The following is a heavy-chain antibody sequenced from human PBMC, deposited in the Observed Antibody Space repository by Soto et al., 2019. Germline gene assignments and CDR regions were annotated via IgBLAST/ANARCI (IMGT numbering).Heavy chain of an antibody. D-gene: IGHD3-9*01. Sequence: PSETLSLTCTVSGGSISSYYWSWIRQPPGKGLEWIGYIYYSGSTNYNPSLKSRVTISVDTSKNQFSLKLSSVTAADTAVYYCARDLQPYYDILTGPIKNTYYYYGMDVWGQGTTVTVSS. V-gene: IGHV4-59*01. CDR3: ARDLQPYYDILTGPIKNTYYYYGMDV. CDR2: IYYSGST. J-gene: IGHJ6*02. CDR1: GGSISSYY.